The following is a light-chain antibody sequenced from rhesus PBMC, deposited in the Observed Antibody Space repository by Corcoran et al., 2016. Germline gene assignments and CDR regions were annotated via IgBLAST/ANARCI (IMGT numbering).Light chain of an antibody. Sequence: DIVMTQTPLSLPVTLGEPASISCRSSQSLLSSNGYNYLNWYLQKPGQSPQLLIYYGSNRASGVPERFSGRWSGTDFTRTISRVGAEDVGVYYCMQALQTPYSFGQGTKVEIK. CDR2: YGS. V-gene: IGKV2-60*01. CDR3: MQALQTPYS. J-gene: IGKJ2*01. CDR1: QSLLSSNGYNY.